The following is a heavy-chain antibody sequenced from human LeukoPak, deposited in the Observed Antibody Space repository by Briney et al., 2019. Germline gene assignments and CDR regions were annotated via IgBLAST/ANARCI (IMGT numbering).Heavy chain of an antibody. D-gene: IGHD5-18*01. CDR3: ARSLRGYRFATDY. CDR2: TYYAGST. J-gene: IGHJ4*02. CDR1: GGSLTNYY. Sequence: SETLSLTCTVSGGSLTNYYWGWIRQPPGKGLDWIGYTYYAGSTSYNPSLNSRVTISLDTSKNQFSLKLSSVTAADTAVYYCARSLRGYRFATDYWGQGTLVTVSS. V-gene: IGHV4-59*08.